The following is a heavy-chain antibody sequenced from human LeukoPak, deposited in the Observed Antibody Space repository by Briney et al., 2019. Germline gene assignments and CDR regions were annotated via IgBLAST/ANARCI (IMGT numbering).Heavy chain of an antibody. J-gene: IGHJ4*02. CDR2: IYYNGNTY. CDR3: ARTSLWFGELLVDY. D-gene: IGHD3-10*01. CDR1: DDSISSSSYY. V-gene: IGHV4-39*01. Sequence: SETLSLTCTVSDDSISSSSYYWGWIRQPPGKGLEWIGTIYYNGNTYYYNPSLKSRVSISVDKSKNQFSLKLTSVTAADTAVYYCARTSLWFGELLVDYWGQGALVTVSS.